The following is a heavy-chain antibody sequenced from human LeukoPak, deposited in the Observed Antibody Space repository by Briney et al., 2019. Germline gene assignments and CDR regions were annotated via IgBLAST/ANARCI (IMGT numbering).Heavy chain of an antibody. V-gene: IGHV3-21*01. D-gene: IGHD3-22*01. CDR1: GFTFSSYS. CDR3: ARDAHYYDSSGITPFDY. J-gene: IGHJ4*02. CDR2: ISSSSSYI. Sequence: GGSLRLSCAASGFTFSSYSMNWVRQAPGKGLEWASSISSSSSYIYYADSVKGRFTISRDDAKNSLYLQMNSLRAEDTAVYYCARDAHYYDSSGITPFDYWGQGTLVTVSS.